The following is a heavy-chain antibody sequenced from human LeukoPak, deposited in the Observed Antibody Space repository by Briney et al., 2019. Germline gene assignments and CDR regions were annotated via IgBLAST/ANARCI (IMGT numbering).Heavy chain of an antibody. J-gene: IGHJ4*02. Sequence: GASVKVSGKASGYTFTSYGISWVRQAPGQGLEWMGWISAYNGNTNYAQKLQGRVTMTTDTSTSTAYMELRSLRSDDTAVYYCARDLGVVVPAAIDYWGQGTLVTVSS. CDR1: GYTFTSYG. CDR3: ARDLGVVVPAAIDY. V-gene: IGHV1-18*01. CDR2: ISAYNGNT. D-gene: IGHD2-2*01.